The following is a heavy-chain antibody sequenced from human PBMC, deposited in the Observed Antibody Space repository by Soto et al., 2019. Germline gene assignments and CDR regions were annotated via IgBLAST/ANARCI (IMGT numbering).Heavy chain of an antibody. CDR2: IYYSGST. CDR3: ARQGLQGYYYYYMDV. D-gene: IGHD4-4*01. J-gene: IGHJ6*03. Sequence: SETLSLTCTVSGGSISSYYWSWIRQPPGKGLEWIGYIYYSGSTNYNPSLKSRVTISVDTSKNHFSLKLSSVTAADTAVYYCARQGLQGYYYYYMDVWGKGTTVTVSS. CDR1: GGSISSYY. V-gene: IGHV4-59*08.